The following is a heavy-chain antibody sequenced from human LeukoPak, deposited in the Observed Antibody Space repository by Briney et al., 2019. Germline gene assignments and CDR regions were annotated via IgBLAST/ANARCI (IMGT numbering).Heavy chain of an antibody. CDR2: ISSSSSYI. V-gene: IGHV3-21*01. J-gene: IGHJ4*02. CDR1: GFTFSSYS. Sequence: PGGTLRLSCAASGFTFSSYSMNWVRQAPGKGLEWVSSISSSSSYIYYADSVKGRFTISRDNAKNSLCLQMNSLRAEDTAVYYCARAVDYYDSSALDYWGQGTLVTVSS. CDR3: ARAVDYYDSSALDY. D-gene: IGHD3-22*01.